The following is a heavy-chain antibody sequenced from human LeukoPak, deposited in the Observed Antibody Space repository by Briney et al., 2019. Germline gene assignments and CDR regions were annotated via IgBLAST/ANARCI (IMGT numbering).Heavy chain of an antibody. CDR1: GYSFTSYW. D-gene: IGHD2-15*01. CDR2: IYPGDSDT. CDR3: ARRLGYCSGGSCRSYGMDV. V-gene: IGHV5-51*01. J-gene: IGHJ6*02. Sequence: GESLKISCKGSGYSFTSYWIGWVRQMPGKGLEWMGIIYPGDSDTRYSPSFQGQVTISADKSISTAYLQWSSLKASDTAMYYCARRLGYCSGGSCRSYGMDVWGQGTTVTVSS.